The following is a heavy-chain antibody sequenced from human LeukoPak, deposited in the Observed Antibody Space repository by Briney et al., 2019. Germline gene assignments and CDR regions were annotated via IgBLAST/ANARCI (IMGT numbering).Heavy chain of an antibody. CDR3: ASERFLEWLPNYYYYGMDV. J-gene: IGHJ6*02. CDR1: GYTFTGYY. D-gene: IGHD3-3*01. V-gene: IGHV1-2*02. Sequence: ASVKVSCKASGYTFTGYYMHWVRPAPGQGLEWMGWIKTNRSGTNYAQKFRGRVTMTRDTSISTAYMELSRMICDDKAVYYCASERFLEWLPNYYYYGMDVWGQGTTVTVSS. CDR2: IKTNRSGT.